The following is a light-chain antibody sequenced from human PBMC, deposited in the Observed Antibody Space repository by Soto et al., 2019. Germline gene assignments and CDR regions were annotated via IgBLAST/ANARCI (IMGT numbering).Light chain of an antibody. CDR2: DVS. Sequence: QSVLTQPASVSGSPGQSITISCTGSSSDVGAYNYVSWYQQHPGKAPKLMIYDVSDRPSGVSNRLSGPKSGNTASLTISGLQPEDEADYYCSSYTRSRSNAFVTATKVTDL. V-gene: IGLV2-14*01. CDR3: SSYTRSRSNA. CDR1: SSDVGAYNY. J-gene: IGLJ1*01.